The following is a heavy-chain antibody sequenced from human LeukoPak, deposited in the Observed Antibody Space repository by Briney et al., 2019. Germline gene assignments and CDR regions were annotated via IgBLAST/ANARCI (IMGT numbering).Heavy chain of an antibody. Sequence: PGGSLRLSCAASGFTFDDYAMHWVRQAPGKGLEWVSGISWNSGSIGYADSVKGRFTISRDNAKNSLYLQMNNLSAEDTAVYYCAKSRRGSQGIDYWGQGTLVTVSS. CDR2: ISWNSGSI. CDR1: GFTFDDYA. D-gene: IGHD1-26*01. CDR3: AKSRRGSQGIDY. V-gene: IGHV3-9*01. J-gene: IGHJ4*02.